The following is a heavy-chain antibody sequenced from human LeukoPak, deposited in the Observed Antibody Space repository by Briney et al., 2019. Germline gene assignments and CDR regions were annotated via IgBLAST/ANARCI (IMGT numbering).Heavy chain of an antibody. CDR1: GYSFTSYW. V-gene: IGHV5-10-1*01. D-gene: IGHD4-17*01. J-gene: IGHJ4*02. CDR2: IDPSESYT. CDR3: ASRPESDYVFDY. Sequence: GESLRISCKGSGYSFTSYWISWVRRVPRKGLEGRGRIDPSESYTKYNPAFQGHVRLPAAKTINTAQLQWRSLERANPPCFYFASRPESDYVFDYRGQGTLVTVSP.